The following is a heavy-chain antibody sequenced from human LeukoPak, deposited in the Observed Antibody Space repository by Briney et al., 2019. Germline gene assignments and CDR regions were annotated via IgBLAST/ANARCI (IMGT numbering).Heavy chain of an antibody. J-gene: IGHJ4*02. CDR3: ARGPLRYYFDY. CDR2: INHSGST. V-gene: IGHV4-34*01. Sequence: PSETLPLTCAVYGGSFSGYYWSWIRQPPGKGLEWIGEINHSGSTNYNPSLKSRVTISVDTSKNQFSLKLSSVTAADTAVYYCARGPLRYYFDYWGQGTLVTVSS. CDR1: GGSFSGYY.